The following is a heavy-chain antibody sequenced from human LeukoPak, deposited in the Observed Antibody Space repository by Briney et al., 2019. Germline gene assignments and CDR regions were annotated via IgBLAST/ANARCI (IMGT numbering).Heavy chain of an antibody. D-gene: IGHD3-22*01. CDR2: IYHSGST. Sequence: SETLSLTCAVSGGSISSSNWWSWVRQPPGKGLEWIGEIYHSGSTNYNPSLKSRVTISVDKSKNQFSLKLSSVTAADTAVYYCARVTPYYYYDSSGFLGSWGQGTLVTVSS. V-gene: IGHV4-4*02. CDR3: ARVTPYYYYDSSGFLGS. CDR1: GGSISSSNW. J-gene: IGHJ5*02.